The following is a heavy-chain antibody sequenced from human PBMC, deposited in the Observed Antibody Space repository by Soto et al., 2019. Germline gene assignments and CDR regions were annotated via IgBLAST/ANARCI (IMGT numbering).Heavy chain of an antibody. CDR1: GYTISSCYY. CDR2: INHRGNS. Sequence: SGTLTLTCEASGYTISSCYYWAWVRQPPGKGMEWIGSINHRGNSYYNPSLKGRVTISVDTSKNQGSLKVSSVTAADTAVYDCVRSGDDYGSYIDYRGLVTLVTVSS. D-gene: IGHD4-17*01. V-gene: IGHV4-38-2*01. CDR3: VRSGDDYGSYIDY. J-gene: IGHJ4*02.